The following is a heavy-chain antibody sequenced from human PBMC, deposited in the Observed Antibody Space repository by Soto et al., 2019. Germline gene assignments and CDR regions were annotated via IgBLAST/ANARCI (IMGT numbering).Heavy chain of an antibody. CDR3: AGGPGRPDGAGDY. CDR2: INADNGNT. CDR1: GYTFTSYA. Sequence: QVQLVQSGAEVKKPGASVKVSCKASGYTFTSYAMHWLRQAPGQRREWMGWINADNGNTKYSQKFQDRVILTRDTSASTAERELSSLRSEDTAVYDCAGGPGRPDGAGDYWGQGTLVTVSS. J-gene: IGHJ4*02. V-gene: IGHV1-3*01.